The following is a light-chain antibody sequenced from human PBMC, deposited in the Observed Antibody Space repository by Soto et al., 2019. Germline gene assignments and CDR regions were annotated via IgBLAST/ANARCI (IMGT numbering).Light chain of an antibody. V-gene: IGKV1-12*01. CDR1: QGISSW. CDR2: AAS. Sequence: DIQMTQSPSSVSASVGERVTITCRASQGISSWLAWYQQKPGKAPKLLIYAASSLKSGVTSRFSGSGSRTDFPLTISSLPPEDVATYYCQHANSFPLTFGGGTKVEIK. J-gene: IGKJ4*01. CDR3: QHANSFPLT.